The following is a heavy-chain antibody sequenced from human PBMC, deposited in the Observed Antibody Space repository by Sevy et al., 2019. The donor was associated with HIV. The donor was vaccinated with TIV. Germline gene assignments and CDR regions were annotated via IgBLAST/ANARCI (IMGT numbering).Heavy chain of an antibody. CDR1: GYTFTSYG. J-gene: IGHJ3*02. Sequence: ASVKVSCKASGYTFTSYGISWVRQAPGQGLEWMGWISAYNGNTNYAQKLQGRVTMTTDTSTGTAYMELGSLGSDDPAVYYCARDYKLGPERFFAFDIWGQGTMVTVSS. CDR2: ISAYNGNT. D-gene: IGHD3-3*01. CDR3: ARDYKLGPERFFAFDI. V-gene: IGHV1-18*01.